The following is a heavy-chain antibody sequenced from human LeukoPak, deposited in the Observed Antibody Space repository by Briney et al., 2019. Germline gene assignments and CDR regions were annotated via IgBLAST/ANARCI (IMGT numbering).Heavy chain of an antibody. V-gene: IGHV3-23*01. CDR1: GGSFSGYY. CDR3: AHVSSRRFGESTDY. D-gene: IGHD3-10*01. J-gene: IGHJ4*02. CDR2: ISGNGGLT. Sequence: ETLSLTCAVYGGSFSGYYWSWVRQAPGKGLEWVSAISGNGGLTYYADSVKGRFTISRDNSKNTLYLQMNSLRAEDTALYYCAHVSSRRFGESTDYWGQGTLVTVSS.